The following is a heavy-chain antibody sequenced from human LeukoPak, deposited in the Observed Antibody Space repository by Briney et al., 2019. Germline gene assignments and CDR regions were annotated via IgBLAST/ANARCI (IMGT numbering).Heavy chain of an antibody. CDR1: GYTFTGYY. D-gene: IGHD6-19*01. CDR3: AREGAVPGSSRGWFDP. Sequence: ASVKVSCKASGYTFTGYYIHWVRQAPGQGLEWMGRIKPDSGATNYAQKFQGRVTLTRDTSISTAYMELSTLRSDDTAVYSCAREGAVPGSSRGWFDPWGQGTQVTVSS. V-gene: IGHV1-2*06. CDR2: IKPDSGAT. J-gene: IGHJ5*02.